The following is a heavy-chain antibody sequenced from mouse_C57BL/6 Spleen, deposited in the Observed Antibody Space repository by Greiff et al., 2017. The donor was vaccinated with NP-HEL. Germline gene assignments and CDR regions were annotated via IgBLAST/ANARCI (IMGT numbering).Heavy chain of an antibody. J-gene: IGHJ2*01. D-gene: IGHD2-1*01. CDR2: INPSSGYT. CDR3: ARAGNYVDFDY. V-gene: IGHV1-4*01. Sequence: QVQLQQSGAELARPGASVKMSCKASGYTFTSYTMHWVKQRPGQGLEWIGYINPSSGYTKYNQKFKDKATLTADKSSSTAYMQLSSLTSEDSAVYYGARAGNYVDFDYWGQGTTLTVAS. CDR1: GYTFTSYT.